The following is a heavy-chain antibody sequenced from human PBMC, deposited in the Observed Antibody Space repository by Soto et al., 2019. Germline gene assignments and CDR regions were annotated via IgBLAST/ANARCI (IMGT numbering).Heavy chain of an antibody. J-gene: IGHJ4*02. CDR2: IYYSGST. D-gene: IGHD1-26*01. V-gene: IGHV4-59*01. Sequence: SETLSLTCTVSGGSISSYYWSWIRQPPGKGLEWIGYIYYSGSTNYNPSLKSRVTISVDTSKNQFSLKLSSVTAADTAVYYCASYNSGAGMGGFDYWGQGTLVTVSS. CDR1: GGSISSYY. CDR3: ASYNSGAGMGGFDY.